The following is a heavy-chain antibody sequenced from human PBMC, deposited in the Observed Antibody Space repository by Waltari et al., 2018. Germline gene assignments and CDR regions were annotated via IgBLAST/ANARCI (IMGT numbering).Heavy chain of an antibody. CDR1: GFTFSSYA. CDR2: ISSNGGST. V-gene: IGHV3-64*01. J-gene: IGHJ2*01. Sequence: EVQLVESGGGLVQPGGSLRLSCAASGFTFSSYAMHWVRQAPGKGLEYVSAISSNGGSTYYANSVKGRFTISRDNAKNTLYRQMGSLRAEDMAVYYCARGRGIYSSSSGWYFDLWGRGTLVTVSS. CDR3: ARGRGIYSSSSGWYFDL. D-gene: IGHD6-6*01.